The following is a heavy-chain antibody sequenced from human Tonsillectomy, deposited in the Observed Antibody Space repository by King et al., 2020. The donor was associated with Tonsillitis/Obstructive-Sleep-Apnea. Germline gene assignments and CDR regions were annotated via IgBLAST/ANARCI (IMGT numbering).Heavy chain of an antibody. Sequence: VQPVESGGGLVQPGGSLRLSCAASGFTFSNYAMSWVRQAPGKGLEWVSAISGSGATTYYADSVKGRFTISRDNSKNTLYLQMNSLGVEDTALYYCAKEGTTVIGDYWGQGTLVTVSS. V-gene: IGHV3-23*04. D-gene: IGHD4-11*01. CDR2: ISGSGATT. J-gene: IGHJ4*02. CDR1: GFTFSNYA. CDR3: AKEGTTVIGDY.